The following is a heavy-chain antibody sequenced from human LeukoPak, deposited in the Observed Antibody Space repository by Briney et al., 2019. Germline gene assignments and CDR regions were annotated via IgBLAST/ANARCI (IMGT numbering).Heavy chain of an antibody. Sequence: GASVKVSCKASGYTFTSYGISWVRQAPGQGLEWMGWISAYNGNTNYAQKLQGRVTMTTDTSTSTAYMGLRSLRSDDTAVYYCARVTMVRGVIPGWFDPWGQGTLVTVSS. CDR3: ARVTMVRGVIPGWFDP. CDR1: GYTFTSYG. V-gene: IGHV1-18*01. J-gene: IGHJ5*02. D-gene: IGHD3-10*01. CDR2: ISAYNGNT.